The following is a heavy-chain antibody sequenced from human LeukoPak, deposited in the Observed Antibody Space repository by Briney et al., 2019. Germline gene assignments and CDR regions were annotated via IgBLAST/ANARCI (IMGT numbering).Heavy chain of an antibody. CDR3: ARDRMQQRNFDY. Sequence: SETLSLTCNVSGDSVSSGGYYWSWIRQPPGKGLEWIGYIYYNGNTNYNPSLKTRFTISVDTSKSHFALKLSSVTAADTAVYYCARDRMQQRNFDYWGQGTLVTVSS. V-gene: IGHV4-61*03. J-gene: IGHJ4*02. D-gene: IGHD6-13*01. CDR1: GDSVSSGGYY. CDR2: IYYNGNT.